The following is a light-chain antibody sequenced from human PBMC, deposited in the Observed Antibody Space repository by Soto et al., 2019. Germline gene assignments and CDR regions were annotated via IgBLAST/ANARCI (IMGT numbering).Light chain of an antibody. Sequence: EIVMTQSPATLSVSPGERATLSCRASQSVSSNLAWYQQKPGQAPRLLIYGASTRATGIPARFSGSGSGTDVTRSISSLQSEDFAVYYCQQYNSWPPMYTFGQGTKLEIK. J-gene: IGKJ2*01. CDR3: QQYNSWPPMYT. V-gene: IGKV3-15*01. CDR1: QSVSSN. CDR2: GAS.